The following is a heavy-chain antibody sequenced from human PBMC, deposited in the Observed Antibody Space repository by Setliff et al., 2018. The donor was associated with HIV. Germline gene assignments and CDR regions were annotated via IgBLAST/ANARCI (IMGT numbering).Heavy chain of an antibody. V-gene: IGHV4-34*01. CDR3: ARGRRDPQVRTKEVGYFDY. D-gene: IGHD2-2*01. CDR2: INHSGST. CDR1: GGSFSGYY. J-gene: IGHJ4*02. Sequence: PSETLSLTCTVSGGSFSGYYWSWIRQPPGKGLEWIGEINHSGSTNYHPSLKSRVTISVDTSKNQFSLKLSSVTAADTAVYYCARGRRDPQVRTKEVGYFDYWGQGTLVTVSS.